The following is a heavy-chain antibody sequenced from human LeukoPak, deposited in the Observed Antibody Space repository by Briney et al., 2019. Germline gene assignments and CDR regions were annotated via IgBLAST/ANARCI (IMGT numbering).Heavy chain of an antibody. J-gene: IGHJ6*02. V-gene: IGHV4-61*01. CDR2: IYYSGST. D-gene: IGHD1-26*01. CDR3: ARVGGTNYYYYGMDV. CDR1: GGSVSSGSYY. Sequence: PSETLSLTCTVSGGSVSSGSYYWSWIRQPPGKGLEWIGYIYYSGSTNYNPSLKSRVTISVDTSKNQFSLKLSSVTAADTAVYYCARVGGTNYYYYGMDVWGQGTTVTVSS.